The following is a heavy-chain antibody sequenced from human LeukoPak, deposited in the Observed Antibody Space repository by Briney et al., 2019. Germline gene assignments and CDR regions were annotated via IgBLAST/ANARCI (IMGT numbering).Heavy chain of an antibody. CDR1: GFTFSSYV. Sequence: PGGSLRLSCAASGFTFSSYVMSWVRQAPGKGLEWVSGISGSGGSAYYADSVKGRLTISRDNSKNTLYVQMNGPRAEDTAVYYCAKSGPGDSYGNFDYWGQGILVTVSS. J-gene: IGHJ4*02. CDR2: ISGSGGSA. D-gene: IGHD5-18*01. V-gene: IGHV3-23*01. CDR3: AKSGPGDSYGNFDY.